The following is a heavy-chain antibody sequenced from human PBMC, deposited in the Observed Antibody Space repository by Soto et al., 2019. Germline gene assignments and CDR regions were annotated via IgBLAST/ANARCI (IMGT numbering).Heavy chain of an antibody. J-gene: IGHJ4*01. D-gene: IGHD2-15*01. CDR2: ISTTSSFI. CDR3: ASVVFIYIATAEIYFHY. V-gene: IGHV3-21*01. Sequence: GGSLRLSCAASGFTFSSYSMNWVRQAPGKGLEWVSSISTTSSFIYSADSVKGRFTISRDNAKNSLYLQMNSLRAEDTAVYYYASVVFIYIATAEIYFHYWGHGTLVTVPQ. CDR1: GFTFSSYS.